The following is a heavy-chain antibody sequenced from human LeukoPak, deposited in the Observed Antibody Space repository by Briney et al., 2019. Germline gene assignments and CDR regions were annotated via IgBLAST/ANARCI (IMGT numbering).Heavy chain of an antibody. Sequence: PGRSLRLSCAASGFTFSDYYISWIRQAPGKGLEWVSYISSSGSTIYYADSVKGRFTISRDNAKNSLYLQMNSLRAEDTAVYYCARAGGSGSYYAWYFDYWGQGTLVTVSS. CDR3: ARAGGSGSYYAWYFDY. V-gene: IGHV3-11*01. J-gene: IGHJ4*02. CDR1: GFTFSDYY. D-gene: IGHD3-10*01. CDR2: ISSSGSTI.